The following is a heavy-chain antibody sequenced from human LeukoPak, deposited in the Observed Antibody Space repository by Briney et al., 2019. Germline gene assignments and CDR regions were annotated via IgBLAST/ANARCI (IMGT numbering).Heavy chain of an antibody. J-gene: IGHJ4*02. V-gene: IGHV4-59*01. CDR3: ARVGDSSGWFYYFDY. CDR1: GGSFSGYY. CDR2: IYYSGST. Sequence: SETLSLTRAVYGGSFSGYYWSWIRQPPGKGLEWIGYIYYSGSTNYNPSLKSRVTISVDTSKNQFSLKLSSVTAADTAVYYCARVGDSSGWFYYFDYWGQGTLVTVSS. D-gene: IGHD6-19*01.